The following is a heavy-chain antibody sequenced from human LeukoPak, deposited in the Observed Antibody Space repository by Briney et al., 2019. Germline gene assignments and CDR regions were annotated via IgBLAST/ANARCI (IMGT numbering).Heavy chain of an antibody. V-gene: IGHV4-4*02. D-gene: IGHD3-10*01. CDR2: IYHSGST. CDR3: ERSLLNVVRGVVAYYYYMDV. Sequence: SETLSLTCAVSGGSISSRNWWSWVRQPPGKGLEWIGEIYHSGSTYYNPSLKSRVTISVDTSKNQFSLKLSSVTAADTAVYYCERSLLNVVRGVVAYYYYMDVWGKGTTVTVSS. CDR1: GGSISSRNW. J-gene: IGHJ6*03.